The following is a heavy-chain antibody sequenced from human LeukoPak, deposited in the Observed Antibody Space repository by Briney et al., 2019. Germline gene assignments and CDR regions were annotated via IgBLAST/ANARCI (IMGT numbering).Heavy chain of an antibody. V-gene: IGHV4-4*02. Sequence: SETLSLTCAVSGGSISSNNWWGWVRQPPGKGLEWIGYIYYSGSTYYNPSLKSRVTISVDTSKNQFSLKLSSVTAADTAVYYCARDYLLGHWFDPWGQGTLVTVSS. CDR2: IYYSGST. J-gene: IGHJ5*02. CDR3: ARDYLLGHWFDP. D-gene: IGHD3-10*01. CDR1: GGSISSNNW.